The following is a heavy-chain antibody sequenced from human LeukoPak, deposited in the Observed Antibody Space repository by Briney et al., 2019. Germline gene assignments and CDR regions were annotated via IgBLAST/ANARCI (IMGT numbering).Heavy chain of an antibody. V-gene: IGHV3-9*01. J-gene: IGHJ4*02. CDR2: ISWNSGSI. CDR3: AKGLYDSSGPKDY. D-gene: IGHD3-22*01. Sequence: PGRSLRLSCAASGFTFDDYAMHWVRQAPGKGLEWVSGISWNSGSIGYADSVKGRFTISRDNAKNSLYLQMSSLRAEGTALYYCAKGLYDSSGPKDYWGQGTLVTVSS. CDR1: GFTFDDYA.